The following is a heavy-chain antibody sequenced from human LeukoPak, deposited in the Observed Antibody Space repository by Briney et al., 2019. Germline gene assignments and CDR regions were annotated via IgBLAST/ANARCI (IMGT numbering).Heavy chain of an antibody. D-gene: IGHD1-14*01. CDR1: GYTFTGYY. V-gene: IGHV1-2*02. CDR2: INPNSGGT. J-gene: IGHJ6*03. CDR3: ARGLEPDYYYYYMDV. Sequence: GASVKVSCKASGYTFTGYYMHWVRQAPGQGLEWMGWINPNSGGTNYAQKFQGRVTMTRDTSISTAYMELSRPRSDDTAVYYCARGLEPDYYYYYMDVWGKGTTVTISS.